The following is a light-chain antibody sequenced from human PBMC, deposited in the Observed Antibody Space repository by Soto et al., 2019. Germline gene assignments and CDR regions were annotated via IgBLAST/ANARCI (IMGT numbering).Light chain of an antibody. Sequence: DVQMTQSPSTLSASVRDRVTITCRASQSIDSWLAWYQQKPWKAPKLLIYQASSLESGVPSRFSGSGSGTEFTLTVSSLQPYDFATYYCQQYHYFPYTFGQGTNLEI. V-gene: IGKV1-5*03. J-gene: IGKJ2*01. CDR2: QAS. CDR3: QQYHYFPYT. CDR1: QSIDSW.